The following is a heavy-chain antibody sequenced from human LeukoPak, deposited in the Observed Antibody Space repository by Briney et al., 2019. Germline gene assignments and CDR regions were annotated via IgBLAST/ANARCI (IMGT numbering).Heavy chain of an antibody. J-gene: IGHJ4*02. CDR2: INTDGSST. CDR1: GFTFSSYW. Sequence: PGGSLRLSCAASGFTFSSYWMHWVRQAPGKGLVWVSRINTDGSSTSYADSVKGRFTISRDNAKNTLYLQMNSLKTEDTAMYYCTTVGVDYSGIGFDYWGQGTLVTVSS. V-gene: IGHV3-74*01. D-gene: IGHD4-23*01. CDR3: TTVGVDYSGIGFDY.